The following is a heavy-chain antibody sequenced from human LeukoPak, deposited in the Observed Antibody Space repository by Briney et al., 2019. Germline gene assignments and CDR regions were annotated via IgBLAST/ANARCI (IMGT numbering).Heavy chain of an antibody. J-gene: IGHJ4*02. D-gene: IGHD3-22*01. CDR3: ARDSEYYYDSSGYHDY. Sequence: ASVKVSCKASGYTFTGYYTHWVRQAPGQGLEWMGWISAYNGNTNYAQKLQGRVTMTTDTSTSTAYMELRSLRSDDTAVYYCARDSEYYYDSSGYHDYWGQGTLVTVSS. V-gene: IGHV1-18*04. CDR2: ISAYNGNT. CDR1: GYTFTGYY.